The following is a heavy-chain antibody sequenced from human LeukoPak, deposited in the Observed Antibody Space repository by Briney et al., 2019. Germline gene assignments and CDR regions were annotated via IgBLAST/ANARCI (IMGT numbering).Heavy chain of an antibody. Sequence: PGGSLRLSCAASGFTVSSNYMSWVRQAPGKGLEWVSVIYSGGSTYYADSVKGRFTISRDNSKNTLYLQMNSLRAEDTAVYYCARDAPIAEAGLSGWTAAFEIWGQGTMVTVSS. V-gene: IGHV3-53*01. CDR2: IYSGGST. CDR3: ARDAPIAEAGLSGWTAAFEI. D-gene: IGHD6-19*01. CDR1: GFTVSSNY. J-gene: IGHJ3*02.